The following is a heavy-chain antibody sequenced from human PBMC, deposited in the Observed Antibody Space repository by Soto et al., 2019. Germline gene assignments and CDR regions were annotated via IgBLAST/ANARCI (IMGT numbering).Heavy chain of an antibody. CDR1: GFTFSSYA. D-gene: IGHD6-6*01. V-gene: IGHV3-30-3*01. CDR3: AKAYSSSSYYYYGMDV. CDR2: ISYDGSNK. J-gene: IGHJ6*02. Sequence: QVQLVESGGGVVQPGRSLRLSCAASGFTFSSYAMHWVRQAPGKGLAWVAVISYDGSNKYYADSVKGRFTISRDNSKNTLYLQMNSLRAEDTAVYYCAKAYSSSSYYYYGMDVWGQGTTVTVSS.